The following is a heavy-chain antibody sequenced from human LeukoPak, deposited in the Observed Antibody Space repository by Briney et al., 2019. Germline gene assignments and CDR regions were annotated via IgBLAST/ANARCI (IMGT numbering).Heavy chain of an antibody. CDR3: ARELRFGDAFDI. V-gene: IGHV3-48*02. J-gene: IGHJ3*02. D-gene: IGHD3-10*01. CDR2: ISSSSSTI. CDR1: GFTFSSYS. Sequence: GGSLRLSCAASGFTFSSYSMNWVRQAPGKGLEWVSYISSSSSTIYYADSVKGRFTISRDNAKNSLYLHMNSLRDEDTAVYYCARELRFGDAFDIWGQGTMVTVSS.